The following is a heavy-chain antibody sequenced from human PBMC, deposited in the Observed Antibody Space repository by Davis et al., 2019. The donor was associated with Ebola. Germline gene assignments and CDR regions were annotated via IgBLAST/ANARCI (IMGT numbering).Heavy chain of an antibody. J-gene: IGHJ6*02. D-gene: IGHD6-13*01. CDR1: GFTFSSYW. Sequence: GGSLRLSCAASGFTFSSYWMSWVRQAPGKGLEWVANIKQDGSEKYYVDSVKGRFTISRDNAKNSLYLQMNSLRAEDTAVYYCARGGYSSSWYPTGYYYYGMDVWGQGTTVTVSS. V-gene: IGHV3-7*03. CDR3: ARGGYSSSWYPTGYYYYGMDV. CDR2: IKQDGSEK.